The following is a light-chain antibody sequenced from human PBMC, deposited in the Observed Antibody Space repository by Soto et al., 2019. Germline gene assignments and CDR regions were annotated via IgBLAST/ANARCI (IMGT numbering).Light chain of an antibody. V-gene: IGKV3-11*01. Sequence: EIVLTQSPATLSLSPGERATLSCRASQSFSSYLAWYQQKPGQAPRLLIYDASNRATGIPARFSGSGSGTDFTLTISSLEPEDFAVYYCQQRSNWPPKYTFGQGTKVELK. CDR3: QQRSNWPPKYT. CDR2: DAS. J-gene: IGKJ2*01. CDR1: QSFSSY.